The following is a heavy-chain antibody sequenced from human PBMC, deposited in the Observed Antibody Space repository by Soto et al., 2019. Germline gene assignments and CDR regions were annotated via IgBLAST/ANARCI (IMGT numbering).Heavy chain of an antibody. V-gene: IGHV3-33*01. J-gene: IGHJ4*02. CDR2: IWYDGTNK. CDR1: GFPFSSYG. D-gene: IGHD1-26*01. Sequence: QVQLVESGGGVVQPGRSLRLSCAASGFPFSSYGLHWVRQAPGKGLEWLALIWYDGTNKFYADSMKGRFTISRDDSKNTLYLQMNSLRAEDTAIYYCARPHSGSYQYYFDYWGQGTLVTVSS. CDR3: ARPHSGSYQYYFDY.